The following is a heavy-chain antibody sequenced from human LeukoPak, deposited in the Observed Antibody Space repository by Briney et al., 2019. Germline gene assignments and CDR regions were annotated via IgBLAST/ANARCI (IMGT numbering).Heavy chain of an antibody. Sequence: SETLSLTCAVYGGSFSGYYWSWIRQPPGKGLEWIGEINHSGSTNYNPSLKSRVTISVDTSKNQFSLKLSSVTAADTAVYYCARLSSIAARGPFDYWGQGTLVTVSS. D-gene: IGHD6-6*01. CDR2: INHSGST. CDR3: ARLSSIAARGPFDY. V-gene: IGHV4-34*01. CDR1: GGSFSGYY. J-gene: IGHJ4*02.